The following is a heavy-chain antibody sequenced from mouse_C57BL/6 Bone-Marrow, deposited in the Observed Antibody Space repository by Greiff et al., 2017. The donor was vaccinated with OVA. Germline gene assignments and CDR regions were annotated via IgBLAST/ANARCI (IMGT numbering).Heavy chain of an antibody. J-gene: IGHJ2*01. CDR2: IYPRSGNT. Sequence: VHLVESGAELARPGASVKLSCKASGYTFTSYGISWVKQRTGQGLEWIGEIYPRSGNTYYNEKFKGKATLTADKSSSTAYMELRSLTSEDSAVYFCARSSRDFDYWGQGTTLTVSS. D-gene: IGHD1-1*01. CDR1: GYTFTSYG. V-gene: IGHV1-81*01. CDR3: ARSSRDFDY.